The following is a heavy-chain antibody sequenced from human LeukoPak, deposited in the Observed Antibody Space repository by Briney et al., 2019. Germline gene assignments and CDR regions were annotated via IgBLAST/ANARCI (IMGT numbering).Heavy chain of an antibody. CDR2: IIPILDVA. Sequence: VASVKVSCKASGSTFSNYGITWVRQAPGQGLEWMGRIIPILDVALYAQKFQGRVTITADKSTSTAYMELSTLRPEDTAVYYCARDQGVTDPPPYGLDVWGQGTTVTVSS. CDR3: ARDQGVTDPPPYGLDV. J-gene: IGHJ6*02. D-gene: IGHD2-21*02. V-gene: IGHV1-69*04. CDR1: GSTFSNYG.